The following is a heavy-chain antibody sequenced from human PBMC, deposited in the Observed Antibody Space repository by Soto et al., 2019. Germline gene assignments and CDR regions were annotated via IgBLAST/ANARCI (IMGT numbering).Heavy chain of an antibody. J-gene: IGHJ5*02. Sequence: QVQLQESGPGLVKPSQTLSLTCTVSGGSISSGDYYWSWIRQPPGKGREWIGYIYYSGSTYYNPYLKSRVTISVDTSKNQFALKLSSVTAADTAVYYCASGPIIVVVPAAMRNGWFDPWGQGTLVTVSS. V-gene: IGHV4-30-4*01. CDR1: GGSISSGDYY. CDR2: IYYSGST. D-gene: IGHD2-2*01. CDR3: ASGPIIVVVPAAMRNGWFDP.